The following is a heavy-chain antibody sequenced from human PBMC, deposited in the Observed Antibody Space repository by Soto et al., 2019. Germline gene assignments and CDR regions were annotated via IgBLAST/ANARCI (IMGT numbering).Heavy chain of an antibody. D-gene: IGHD4-17*01. CDR3: AKDAVSGDGIWLLDS. CDR2: LLRSGSTT. J-gene: IGHJ4*02. CDR1: GFTFTNYA. Sequence: QPGGSLRLSCAASGFTFTNYAMTWARQAPGKGLEWVSSLLRSGSTTYYADSVKSRFTISSDISANSLYLQMDSLRAEDTAVYYCAKDAVSGDGIWLLDSWGQGTVVTVSS. V-gene: IGHV3-23*01.